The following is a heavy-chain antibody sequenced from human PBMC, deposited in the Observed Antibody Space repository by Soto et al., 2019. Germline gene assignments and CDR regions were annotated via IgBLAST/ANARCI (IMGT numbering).Heavy chain of an antibody. J-gene: IGHJ4*02. V-gene: IGHV3-23*01. D-gene: IGHD5-12*01. Sequence: EVQLLESGGGLVQPGGSLRLSCAASGFTFSSYAMSWVRQAPGKGLDWVSAISGSGGSTYYADSVKGRFTISRDKSKDALYLQMNSLRAEDTAVYYCAKDQGGYGDYFDYWGQGTLVTVSS. CDR2: ISGSGGST. CDR3: AKDQGGYGDYFDY. CDR1: GFTFSSYA.